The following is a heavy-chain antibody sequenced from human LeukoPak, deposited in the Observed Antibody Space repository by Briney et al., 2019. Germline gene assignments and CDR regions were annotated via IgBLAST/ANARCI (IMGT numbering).Heavy chain of an antibody. J-gene: IGHJ4*02. V-gene: IGHV3-33*06. CDR3: AKDVRGGPILGAGSVDF. Sequence: GGSLRLSCAASGFTFSNYDMHWVRQAPGKGLEWVAVIWYDGSNKYYADSVKGRFTISRDNSKNTLYLQMDSLRAEDTAVYYCAKDVRGGPILGAGSVDFWGQGTLVTVSS. CDR1: GFTFSNYD. D-gene: IGHD1-26*01. CDR2: IWYDGSNK.